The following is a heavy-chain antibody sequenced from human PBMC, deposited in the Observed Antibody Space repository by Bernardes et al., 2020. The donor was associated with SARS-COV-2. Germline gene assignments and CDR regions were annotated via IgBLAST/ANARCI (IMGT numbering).Heavy chain of an antibody. CDR1: GYTFTSYG. V-gene: IGHV1-18*01. D-gene: IGHD3-10*01. J-gene: IGHJ4*02. Sequence: ASVKVSCKASGYTFTSYGISWVRQAPGQGLEWMGWISAYNGNTNYAQKLQGRVTMTTDTSTSTAYMELRSLRSDDTAVYYCARAITMVRGVIYSFTPFDYWGQGTLVTVSS. CDR2: ISAYNGNT. CDR3: ARAITMVRGVIYSFTPFDY.